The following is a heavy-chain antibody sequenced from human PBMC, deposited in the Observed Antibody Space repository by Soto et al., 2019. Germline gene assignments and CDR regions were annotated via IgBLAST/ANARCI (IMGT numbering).Heavy chain of an antibody. CDR3: ASCKGGDYCDP. J-gene: IGHJ5*02. CDR2: IKQDGSEK. V-gene: IGHV3-7*01. D-gene: IGHD3-10*01. Sequence: EVQLVESGGGLVQPGGSLRLSCAASGFTFSSYWMSWVRQAPGKGLEWVANIKQDGSEKYYVDSVKGRFTISRDNAKNSLYLQMNSLRAEDTVVCSCASCKGGDYCDPWGQGTLVTVSS. CDR1: GFTFSSYW.